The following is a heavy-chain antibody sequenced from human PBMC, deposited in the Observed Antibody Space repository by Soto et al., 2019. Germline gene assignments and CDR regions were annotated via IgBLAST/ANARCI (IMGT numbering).Heavy chain of an antibody. CDR1: GFTFSSYA. J-gene: IGHJ4*02. CDR2: ISGSGGST. CDR3: AKYSSIAARPDY. D-gene: IGHD6-6*01. Sequence: XGSLGLSCAASGFTFSSYAMSGVRQAPGKGLEWVSAISGSGGSTYYADSVKGRFTISRGNSKNTLYLQMNSLRAEDTAVYYCAKYSSIAARPDYWGQGTLVTVSS. V-gene: IGHV3-23*01.